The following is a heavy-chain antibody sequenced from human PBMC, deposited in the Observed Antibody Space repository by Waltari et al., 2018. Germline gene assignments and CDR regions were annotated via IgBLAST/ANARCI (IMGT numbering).Heavy chain of an antibody. V-gene: IGHV3-48*01. J-gene: IGHJ5*02. CDR1: GLTFSSYS. CDR2: SISSSSTI. Sequence: EVQLVESGGGLVQPGGSLRLSCAASGLTFSSYSMNWVRQAPGKGLEWVSYSISSSSTIYYADSVKGRFTISRDNAKNSLSLQMNSLRADDTAVYYFASMTSNWFDPWGQGTLVTVSS. CDR3: ASMTSNWFDP.